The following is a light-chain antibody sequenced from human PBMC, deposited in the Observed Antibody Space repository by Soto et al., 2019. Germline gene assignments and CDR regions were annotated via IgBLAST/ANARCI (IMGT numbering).Light chain of an antibody. Sequence: EIVLTQSPATLSLSPGERATLSCRASQSVSSYLAWYQPEPGQAPRLLIYDASNRATGIPARFSGSGSGTDFTLTISSLEPEDFAVYYCQQRSNWPYTFGQGTKLEIK. CDR2: DAS. J-gene: IGKJ2*01. V-gene: IGKV3-11*01. CDR1: QSVSSY. CDR3: QQRSNWPYT.